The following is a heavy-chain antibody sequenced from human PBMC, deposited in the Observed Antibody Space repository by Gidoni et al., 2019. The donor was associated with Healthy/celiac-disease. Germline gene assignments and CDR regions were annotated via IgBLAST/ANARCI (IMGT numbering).Heavy chain of an antibody. D-gene: IGHD3-22*01. Sequence: QVQLVQSGGGLVKPGGSLRLSCAASGFTFSEYYMSWIRQAPGKGLEWGSDISSSSSYTNYADSVKGRFTISRDNAKNSLYLQMNSLRAEDTAVYYCARVGLAVSSAFDIWGQGTMVTVSS. CDR2: ISSSSSYT. CDR1: GFTFSEYY. CDR3: ARVGLAVSSAFDI. V-gene: IGHV3-11*06. J-gene: IGHJ3*02.